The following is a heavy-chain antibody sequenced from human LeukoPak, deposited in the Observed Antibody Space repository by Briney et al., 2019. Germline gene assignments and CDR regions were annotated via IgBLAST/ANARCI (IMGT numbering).Heavy chain of an antibody. J-gene: IGHJ4*02. CDR1: GYTFTSYD. D-gene: IGHD1-26*01. CDR3: ARGSGSYDADY. Sequence: VASVKVSCKASGYTFTSYDINWVRQATGQGLEWMGWMNPNSGNTGYAQKFQGRVTITRDTSTSTVYMELSSLRSEDTAVYYCARGSGSYDADYWGQGTLVTVSS. V-gene: IGHV1-8*03. CDR2: MNPNSGNT.